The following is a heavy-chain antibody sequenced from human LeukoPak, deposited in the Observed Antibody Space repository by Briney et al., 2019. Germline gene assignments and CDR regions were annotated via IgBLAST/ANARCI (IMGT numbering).Heavy chain of an antibody. V-gene: IGHV4-34*01. CDR2: INHSGST. Sequence: PSETLSLTCAVYGGSFSGYYWSWIRQPPGKGLEWIGEINHSGSTNYNPSLKSRVTISVDTSKNQFSLKLSSVTAADTAVYYCARFQTHDSSGYYYDYWGQGTLVTVSS. CDR3: ARFQTHDSSGYYYDY. J-gene: IGHJ4*02. CDR1: GGSFSGYY. D-gene: IGHD3-22*01.